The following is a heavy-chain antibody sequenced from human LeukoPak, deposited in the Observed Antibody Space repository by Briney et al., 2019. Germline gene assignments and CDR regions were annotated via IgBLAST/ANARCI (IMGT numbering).Heavy chain of an antibody. CDR3: ASGYFYDSIAYSFDF. J-gene: IGHJ4*02. CDR2: IYSGGST. CDR1: RFTVSNNY. V-gene: IGHV3-66*01. Sequence: GGSLRLSRAASRFTVSNNYMSWVRQAPGKGLEWVSVIYSGGSTSYTDSVKGRFSISRDNSKNTVYLQMNNLRAEDTAVYYCASGYFYDSIAYSFDFWGQGTLVTVSS. D-gene: IGHD3-22*01.